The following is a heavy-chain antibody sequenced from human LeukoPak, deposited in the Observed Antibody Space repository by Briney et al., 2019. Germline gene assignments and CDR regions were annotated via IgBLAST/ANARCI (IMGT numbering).Heavy chain of an antibody. V-gene: IGHV1-2*02. J-gene: IGHJ5*02. D-gene: IGHD2-15*01. CDR3: ARAKDIVVVVAATPRRGWFDP. CDR2: INPNSGGT. CDR1: GYTFTSYY. Sequence: ASVKVSCKASGYTFTSYYMHWVRQAPGQGLEWMGWINPNSGGTNYAQKFQGRVTMTRDTSISTAYMELSRLRSDDTAVYYCARAKDIVVVVAATPRRGWFDPWGQGTLVTVSS.